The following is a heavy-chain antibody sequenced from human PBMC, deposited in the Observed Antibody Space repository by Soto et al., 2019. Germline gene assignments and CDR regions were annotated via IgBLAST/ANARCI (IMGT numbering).Heavy chain of an antibody. D-gene: IGHD4-17*01. CDR2: IWYDGSNK. CDR3: AADLGDYGSGKYYYYGMDV. Sequence: GGSLRLSCAASGFTFSSYGMDWVRQAPGKGLEWVAVIWYDGSNKYYADSVKGRVTITRDMSTSTAYMELSSLRFEDTAVYYCAADLGDYGSGKYYYYGMDVWGQGTTVTVSS. J-gene: IGHJ6*02. CDR1: GFTFSSYG. V-gene: IGHV3-33*01.